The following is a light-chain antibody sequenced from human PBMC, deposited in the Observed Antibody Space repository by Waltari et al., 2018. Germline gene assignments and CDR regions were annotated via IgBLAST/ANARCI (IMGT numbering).Light chain of an antibody. J-gene: IGLJ3*02. CDR2: RND. CDR1: RAHIGDPV. CDR3: AAWDDSLRGHWV. Sequence: QHVLTQPTPASATPGRGDILSWSGSRAHIGDPVLNCDQQLPGKAPKLLIYRNDQRPSGVPARFSGSKSGTSASLAINGLQSEDEADYYCAAWDDSLRGHWVFGGGTKVTVL. V-gene: IGLV1-44*01.